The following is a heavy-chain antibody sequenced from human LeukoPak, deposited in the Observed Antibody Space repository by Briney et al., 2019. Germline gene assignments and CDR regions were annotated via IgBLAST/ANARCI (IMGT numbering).Heavy chain of an antibody. V-gene: IGHV1-2*02. D-gene: IGHD3-10*01. Sequence: ASVKVSCKASGYTFTGYYLYWVRQAPGQSLEWVGWINPNTGVTKYAQRFQGRVSLTRDTSSSTTKMELNSLTSDDTAIYYCARVRPRIDGSGTYSLRHYYFDYWGQGTLVTVSS. J-gene: IGHJ4*02. CDR1: GYTFTGYY. CDR3: ARVRPRIDGSGTYSLRHYYFDY. CDR2: INPNTGVT.